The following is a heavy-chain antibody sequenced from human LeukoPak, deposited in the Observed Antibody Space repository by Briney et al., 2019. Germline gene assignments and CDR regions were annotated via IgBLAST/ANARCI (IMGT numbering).Heavy chain of an antibody. J-gene: IGHJ4*02. CDR3: ARHRTLRYFDWLNY. CDR2: IYHSGST. Sequence: PSETLSLTCAVSGYSISSGYYWGWIRQPPGKGLEWIGSIYHSGSTNYNPSLKSRVTISVDTSKNQFSLKLSSVTAADTAVYYCARHRTLRYFDWLNYWGQGTLVTVSS. CDR1: GYSISSGYY. V-gene: IGHV4-38-2*01. D-gene: IGHD3-9*01.